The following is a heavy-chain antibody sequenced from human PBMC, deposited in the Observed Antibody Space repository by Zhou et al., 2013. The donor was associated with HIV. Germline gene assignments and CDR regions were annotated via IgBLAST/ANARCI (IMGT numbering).Heavy chain of an antibody. CDR1: GGTFSSYA. D-gene: IGHD2-2*01. CDR2: IIPIFGTA. V-gene: IGHV1-69*01. Sequence: QVQLVQSGAEVKRPGASVKVSCKASGGTFSSYAISWVRQAPGQGLEWMGGIIPIFGTANYAQKFQGRVTITADEYTSTAYMELSSLRSEDTAVYYCARSLEDIVVEQLLFPGLLDYWAREPWSPSPQ. CDR3: ARSLEDIVVEQLLFPGLLDY. J-gene: IGHJ4*02.